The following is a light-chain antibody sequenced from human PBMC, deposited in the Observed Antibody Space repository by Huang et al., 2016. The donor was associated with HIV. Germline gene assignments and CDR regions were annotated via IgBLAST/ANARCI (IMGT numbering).Light chain of an antibody. CDR1: QNVRNN. Sequence: ETLMTQFPATLSVSPGERATLSCRASQNVRNNLAWYQQKPGQAPRLLFYEASSRATGVPGRVSASGSGIDFTRTISSLQSEDFAVYYCQQFNNWPPAFGGGTTVEIK. J-gene: IGKJ4*01. V-gene: IGKV3-15*01. CDR2: EAS. CDR3: QQFNNWPPA.